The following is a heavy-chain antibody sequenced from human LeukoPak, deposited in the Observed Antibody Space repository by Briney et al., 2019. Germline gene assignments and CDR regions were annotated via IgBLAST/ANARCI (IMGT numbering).Heavy chain of an antibody. Sequence: PGRSLRLSCAASGFTFSIYGMHWVRQAPGKGLEWVAVIWYDGSNKYYADSVKGRFTISRDNSKNTLYLQMNSLRAEDTAVYYCARGGFTFALAAAGTSSWFDPWGQGTLVTVSS. CDR3: ARGGFTFALAAAGTSSWFDP. CDR1: GFTFSIYG. D-gene: IGHD6-13*01. V-gene: IGHV3-33*01. J-gene: IGHJ5*02. CDR2: IWYDGSNK.